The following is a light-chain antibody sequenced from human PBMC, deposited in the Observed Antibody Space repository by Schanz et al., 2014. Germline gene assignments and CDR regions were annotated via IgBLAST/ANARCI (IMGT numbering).Light chain of an antibody. CDR2: GAS. Sequence: EIVLTQSPGTLSLSPGERPTLSCRASQSVTSSYLVWSQKKPGQAPRLLIYGASNRATGVPDRFSGSGSGTEFTLTISSLQAEDVAVYYCQHYYTTPFTFGPGTKVEIK. J-gene: IGKJ3*01. CDR1: QSVTSSY. V-gene: IGKV3-20*01. CDR3: QHYYTTPFT.